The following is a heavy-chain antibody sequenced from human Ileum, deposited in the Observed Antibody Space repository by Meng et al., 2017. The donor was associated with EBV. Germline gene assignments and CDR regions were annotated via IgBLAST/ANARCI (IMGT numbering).Heavy chain of an antibody. CDR2: ISPDGDTT. D-gene: IGHD5-12*01. CDR3: ARDFDSGTGY. V-gene: IGHV3-74*01. Sequence: VQLVESWGGLVQPGGALRLSCAASEFTFSAYWIHWVRQAPGKGLVWVSRISPDGDTTHYADFVKGRFTISRDNAKNTLYLQMNSLRAEDTALYYCARDFDSGTGYWGQGILVTVSS. J-gene: IGHJ4*02. CDR1: EFTFSAYW.